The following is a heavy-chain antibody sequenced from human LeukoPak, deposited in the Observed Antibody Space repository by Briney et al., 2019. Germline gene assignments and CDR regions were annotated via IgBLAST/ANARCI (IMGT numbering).Heavy chain of an antibody. Sequence: GGSLRLSCAASGFTFSSYGMHWVRQAPGKGLEWVAVISYDGSNKYYADSVKGRFTISRDNSKNTLYLQMNSLRAEDTAVYYCARVRLLEWLWDNAFDIWGQGTMVTVSS. CDR3: ARVRLLEWLWDNAFDI. D-gene: IGHD3-3*01. V-gene: IGHV3-30*03. J-gene: IGHJ3*02. CDR1: GFTFSSYG. CDR2: ISYDGSNK.